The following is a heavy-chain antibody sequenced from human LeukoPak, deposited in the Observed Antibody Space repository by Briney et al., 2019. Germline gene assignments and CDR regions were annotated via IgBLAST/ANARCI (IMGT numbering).Heavy chain of an antibody. Sequence: SETLSLTCAVYGGSFSGYYWSWIRQPPGKGLEWIGEINHSGSTNYNPSLKSRVTISVDTSKNQFSLKLSSVTAADTAVYYCARVGGSNYYYYGMDVWGQGTTVTVSS. D-gene: IGHD2-8*01. CDR1: GGSFSGYY. J-gene: IGHJ6*02. V-gene: IGHV4-34*01. CDR2: INHSGST. CDR3: ARVGGSNYYYYGMDV.